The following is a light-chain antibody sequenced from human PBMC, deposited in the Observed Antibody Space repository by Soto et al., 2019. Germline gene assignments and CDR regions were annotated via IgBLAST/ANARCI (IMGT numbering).Light chain of an antibody. Sequence: VMTQSPATLSLSPGERATLSCRASQSVSSKLVWYQQKPGQAPRFLIYGASTRATGIPARFRGSGSGTEFTLTISSLEPEDFAIYYCQQRSGWYTFGQGTKLEIK. V-gene: IGKV3-11*01. CDR1: QSVSSK. CDR3: QQRSGWYT. J-gene: IGKJ2*01. CDR2: GAS.